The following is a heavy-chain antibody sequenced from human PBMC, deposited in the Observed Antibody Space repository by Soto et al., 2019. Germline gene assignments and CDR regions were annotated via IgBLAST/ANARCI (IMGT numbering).Heavy chain of an antibody. CDR1: GFTLIDYY. V-gene: IGHV3-11*01. Sequence: QVRLVESGGDLVKPGESLRLSCVASGFTLIDYYMNWVRQAPGKGLEWVSYISSTGKNIYYSDSVKGRFIVSRDNAKNSLFLRMNSLTVDDTAIYYCGRSHGAGSYWGRGTRVTVSS. J-gene: IGHJ4*02. D-gene: IGHD4-17*01. CDR2: ISSTGKNI. CDR3: GRSHGAGSY.